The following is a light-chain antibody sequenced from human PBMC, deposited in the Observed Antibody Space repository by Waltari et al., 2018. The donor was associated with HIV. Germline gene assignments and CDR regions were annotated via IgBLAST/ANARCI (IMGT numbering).Light chain of an antibody. CDR3: QSYDNVLTAVI. J-gene: IGLJ2*01. CDR2: GNN. V-gene: IGLV1-40*01. Sequence: QSVLTQPPSVSGAPGQAVTVSCTGSTSNPGANFDVHWYQHLPGTAPKLLIYGNNNRPSGVTARFSGSRSGSSASLAITGLQAEDEADYYCQSYDNVLTAVIFGGGTKVTVL. CDR1: TSNPGANFD.